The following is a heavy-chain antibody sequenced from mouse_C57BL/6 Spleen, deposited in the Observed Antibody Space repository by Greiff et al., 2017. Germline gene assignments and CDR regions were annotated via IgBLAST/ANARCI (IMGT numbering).Heavy chain of an antibody. Sequence: DVKLVESGPGLVKPSQSLSLTCSVTGYSITSGYYWNWIRQFPGNKLEWMGYISYDGSNNYNPSLRNRISITRDTSKNQFFLKLNSVTTEDTATYYCAAYYSNYDYYAMDYWGQGTSVTVSS. CDR1: GYSITSGYY. CDR2: ISYDGSN. CDR3: AAYYSNYDYYAMDY. D-gene: IGHD2-5*01. J-gene: IGHJ4*01. V-gene: IGHV3-6*01.